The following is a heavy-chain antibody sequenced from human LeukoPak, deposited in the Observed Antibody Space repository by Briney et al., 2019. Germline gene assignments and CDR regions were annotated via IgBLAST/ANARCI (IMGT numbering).Heavy chain of an antibody. CDR2: IYTSGST. D-gene: IGHD3-3*01. J-gene: IGHJ3*02. CDR1: GGSISSGSYY. V-gene: IGHV4-61*02. Sequence: PSETLSLTCTVSGGSISSGSYYWSWIRQPAGKGLKWIGRIYTSGSTNYNPSLKSRVTISVDASKNQFSLKLSSVTAADTAVYYCASTIFGVVSAFDIWGQGTMVTVSS. CDR3: ASTIFGVVSAFDI.